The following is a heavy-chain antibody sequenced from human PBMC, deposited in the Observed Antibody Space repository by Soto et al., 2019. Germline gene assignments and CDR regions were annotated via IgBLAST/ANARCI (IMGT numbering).Heavy chain of an antibody. J-gene: IGHJ6*03. D-gene: IGHD2-15*01. CDR1: GGSVSSVSYY. CDR2: IYYSGNT. V-gene: IGHV4-39*01. Sequence: QLQLQESGPGLVKPSETLSLTCTVSGGSVSSVSYYWGWIRQPPGTGLEWIGSIYYSGNTYYNPSLKSRVTIAVDTSKNQCSLKLSSVTAADTAVYYCARHVGGYYYYMDVWGKGTTVTVSS. CDR3: ARHVGGYYYYMDV.